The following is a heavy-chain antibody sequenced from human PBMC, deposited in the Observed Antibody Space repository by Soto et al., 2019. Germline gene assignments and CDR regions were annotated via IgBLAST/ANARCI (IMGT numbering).Heavy chain of an antibody. CDR1: GGTFSSYA. D-gene: IGHD2-15*01. J-gene: IGHJ4*02. CDR3: ARGERPYCSGGSCYFDY. V-gene: IGHV1-69*13. Sequence: SVKVSCKASGGTFSSYAISWVRQAPGQGFEWMGGIIPIFGTAIYAQKFQGRVTITAVESTSTAYMELSSLRSEDTAVYYCARGERPYCSGGSCYFDYWGQGTLVTVSS. CDR2: IIPIFGTA.